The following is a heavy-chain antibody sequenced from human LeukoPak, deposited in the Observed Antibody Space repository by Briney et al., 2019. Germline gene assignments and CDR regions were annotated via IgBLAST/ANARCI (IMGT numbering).Heavy chain of an antibody. CDR1: GGSISSGDYY. J-gene: IGHJ3*02. V-gene: IGHV4-30-4*01. D-gene: IGHD3-3*01. CDR2: IYYSGST. CDR3: ARVADYDFWSGYPNDAFDI. Sequence: PSQTLSLTCTVSGGSISSGDYYWRWIRQPPGKGLEWIGYIYYSGSTYYNPSLKSRVTISVDTSKNQFSLELSSVTAADTAVYYCARVADYDFWSGYPNDAFDIWGRGTMVTVSS.